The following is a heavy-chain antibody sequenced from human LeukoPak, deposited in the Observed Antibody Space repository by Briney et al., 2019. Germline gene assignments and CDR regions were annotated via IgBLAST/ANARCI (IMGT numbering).Heavy chain of an antibody. CDR1: GYSFANYW. V-gene: IGHV5-51*01. CDR3: ARRRDLYSGSYYTFDY. D-gene: IGHD1-26*01. J-gene: IGHJ4*02. CDR2: IYPGDSDA. Sequence: GESLKISCKGSGYSFANYWIGWVRQMPGKGLKWMGIIYPGDSDARYSPSFQGQVTISADKSISTAYLQWSSLKASDTAMYYCARRRDLYSGSYYTFDYWGQGTLVTVSS.